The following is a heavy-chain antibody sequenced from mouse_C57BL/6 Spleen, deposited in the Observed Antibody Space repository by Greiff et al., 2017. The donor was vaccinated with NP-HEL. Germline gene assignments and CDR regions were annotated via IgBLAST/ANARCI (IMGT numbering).Heavy chain of an antibody. CDR2: ITHSGET. Sequence: VQLQQSGPGLVKPSQSLFLTCSITGFPITSGYYWIWIRQSPGKPLEWMGYITHSGETFYNPSLQSPISITRETSKNQFFLQLNSVTTEDTAMDYCAGAPYGYDGAWFADWGQGTLVTVSA. V-gene: IGHV12-3*01. D-gene: IGHD2-2*01. CDR3: AGAPYGYDGAWFAD. CDR1: GFPITSGYY. J-gene: IGHJ3*01.